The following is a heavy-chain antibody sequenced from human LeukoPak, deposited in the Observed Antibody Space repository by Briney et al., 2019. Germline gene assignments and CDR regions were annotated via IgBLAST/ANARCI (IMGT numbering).Heavy chain of an antibody. CDR2: IIPIFGTK. CDR3: ARDRSSWYSGYFQH. J-gene: IGHJ1*01. CDR1: GGTFTNYA. V-gene: IGHV1-69*13. D-gene: IGHD6-13*01. Sequence: ASVKVSCKASGGTFTNYAFSWVRQAPGQGLEWMGGIIPIFGTKNYAQKFQGRVTITADESTTTAYMELSSLRSDDTAVYYCARDRSSWYSGYFQHWGQGTLVTVSS.